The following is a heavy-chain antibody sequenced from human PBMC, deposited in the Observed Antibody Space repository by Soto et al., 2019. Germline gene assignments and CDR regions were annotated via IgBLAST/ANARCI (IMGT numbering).Heavy chain of an antibody. J-gene: IGHJ4*02. CDR1: VGSFSVYY. CDR2: INHSGGT. D-gene: IGHD3-16*01. CDR3: ARRVEMATITFGY. V-gene: IGHV4-34*01. Sequence: PAETLSVTCAVYVGSFSVYYWSWIRQPPGKGLDRIGEINHSGGTNYNPSLKSRVTISVDTSKNQFSLKLSSVTAADTAVYYCARRVEMATITFGYWGQGTLVTAPQ.